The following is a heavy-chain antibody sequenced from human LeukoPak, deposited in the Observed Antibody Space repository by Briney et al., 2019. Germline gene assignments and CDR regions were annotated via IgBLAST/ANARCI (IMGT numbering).Heavy chain of an antibody. CDR2: IYPGDSDT. CDR3: ARSGVVTFYQYMDV. J-gene: IGHJ6*03. V-gene: IGHV5-51*01. CDR1: GYSFTTYW. D-gene: IGHD3-3*01. Sequence: GESLKISFKGFGYSFTTYWIGGVRQMPGKGLEWLRIIYPGDSDTRYSPSFQGPVTISADKSISTAYLQWSSLKASDTAMYYCARSGVVTFYQYMDVWGKGTTVTVSS.